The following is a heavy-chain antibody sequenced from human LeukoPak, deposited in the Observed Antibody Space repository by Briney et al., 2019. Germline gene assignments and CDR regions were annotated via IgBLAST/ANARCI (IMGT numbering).Heavy chain of an antibody. CDR2: ISGSDGST. Sequence: GGSLRLSCAASGFTFSNYAMNWVRQAPGKGLEWVSVISGSDGSTYYADSVKGRFTVSRDNSKNTLYLHMNSLRAEDTAVYYCAKDGYGTFDYWGQGTLVTVSS. V-gene: IGHV3-23*01. D-gene: IGHD1-1*01. CDR1: GFTFSNYA. CDR3: AKDGYGTFDY. J-gene: IGHJ4*02.